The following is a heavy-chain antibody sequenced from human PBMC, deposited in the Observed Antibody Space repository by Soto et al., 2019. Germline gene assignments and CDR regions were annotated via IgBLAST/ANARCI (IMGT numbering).Heavy chain of an antibody. J-gene: IGHJ5*02. D-gene: IGHD3-22*01. CDR3: ARPTRYYYDSSGQSAWFDP. Sequence: QVQLVQSGAEVKKPGSSVKVSCKASGGTFSSYAISWVRQAPGQGLEWMGGIIPIFGTANYAQKFQGRVRITADESTSTAYMELSRLRSEDTAVYYCARPTRYYYDSSGQSAWFDPWGQGTLVTVSS. V-gene: IGHV1-69*12. CDR1: GGTFSSYA. CDR2: IIPIFGTA.